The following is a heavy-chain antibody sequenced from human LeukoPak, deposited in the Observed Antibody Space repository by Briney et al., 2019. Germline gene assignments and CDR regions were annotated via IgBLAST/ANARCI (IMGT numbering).Heavy chain of an antibody. CDR3: ASPRRDTAMARAFDI. CDR2: IIPIFGTA. V-gene: IGHV1-69*06. Sequence: ASVKVSCKASGGTFSCYAISWVRQAPGQGLEWMGGIIPIFGTANYAQKFQGRVTITADKSTSTAYMELSSLRSEDTAVYYCASPRRDTAMARAFDIWGQGTMVTVSS. D-gene: IGHD5-18*01. CDR1: GGTFSCYA. J-gene: IGHJ3*02.